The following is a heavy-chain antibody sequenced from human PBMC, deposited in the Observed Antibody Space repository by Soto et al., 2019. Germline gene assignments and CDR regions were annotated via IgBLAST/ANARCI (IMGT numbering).Heavy chain of an antibody. Sequence: PSETLSLTCIVSGGSMTNYYWSWIRQPPGKGLEWIGYIYYSGNTIYNPSLRSRVTISVDTSERQFSLRLTSVTAADTAVYYCAKGYCTTTTCYAETFVSWGEGTLVTVSS. D-gene: IGHD2-2*01. V-gene: IGHV4-59*01. CDR2: IYYSGNT. J-gene: IGHJ4*02. CDR1: GGSMTNYY. CDR3: AKGYCTTTTCYAETFVS.